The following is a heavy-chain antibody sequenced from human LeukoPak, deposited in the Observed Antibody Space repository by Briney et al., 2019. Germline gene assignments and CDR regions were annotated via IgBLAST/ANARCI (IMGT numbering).Heavy chain of an antibody. CDR3: VRDRGTYRPIDY. Sequence: GGSLRLSCAASGFTFSSYDMHWVRQATGKGLEWVSAIGTAGDTYYPGSVKGRFTISRDNAQNSLYLQMNSLRAEDAAIYYCVRDRGTYRPIDYRGQGTLVTVSS. CDR1: GFTFSSYD. V-gene: IGHV3-13*01. D-gene: IGHD1-26*01. CDR2: IGTAGDT. J-gene: IGHJ4*02.